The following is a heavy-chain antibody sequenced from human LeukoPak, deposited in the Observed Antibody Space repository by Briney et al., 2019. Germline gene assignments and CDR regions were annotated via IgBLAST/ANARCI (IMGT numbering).Heavy chain of an antibody. CDR1: GGSFSGYY. V-gene: IGHV4-34*01. J-gene: IGHJ4*02. Sequence: SETLSLTCAVYGGSFSGYYWSWIRQPPGKGLEWIGEINHSGGTNYNPSLKSRVTISVDTSKNQFSLKLSSVTAADTAVYYCARGLYYYDSSGYYFDYWGQGTLVTVSS. D-gene: IGHD3-22*01. CDR2: INHSGGT. CDR3: ARGLYYYDSSGYYFDY.